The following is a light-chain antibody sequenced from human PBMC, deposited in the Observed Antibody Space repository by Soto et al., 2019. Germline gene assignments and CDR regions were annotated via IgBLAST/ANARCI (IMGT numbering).Light chain of an antibody. J-gene: IGKJ5*01. CDR3: MRGLQSI. Sequence: DIAITQTPLSLPVTPGEPASISCRSSQSLLHSNGNNYLDWFLQKPGQSPXLLIYRGSIRASGVPDRFSGSGSGTDFTLRITRVEAEDVGVYYCMRGLQSIFGQGTRLEIK. CDR2: RGS. V-gene: IGKV2-28*01. CDR1: QSLLHSNGNNY.